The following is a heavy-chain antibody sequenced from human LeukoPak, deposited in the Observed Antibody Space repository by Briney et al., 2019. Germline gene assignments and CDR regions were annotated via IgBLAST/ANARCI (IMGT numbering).Heavy chain of an antibody. D-gene: IGHD3-10*01. Sequence: PGGSLRLSCAASGFTFSSYGMHWVRQAPGKGLEWVAVIWNDGSNKYYADSVKGRFTISRDNSKNTLYLQMNSLRAEDMAVYYCARATMVRGVNYYGMDVWGQGTTVTVSS. CDR3: ARATMVRGVNYYGMDV. CDR1: GFTFSSYG. V-gene: IGHV3-33*01. J-gene: IGHJ6*02. CDR2: IWNDGSNK.